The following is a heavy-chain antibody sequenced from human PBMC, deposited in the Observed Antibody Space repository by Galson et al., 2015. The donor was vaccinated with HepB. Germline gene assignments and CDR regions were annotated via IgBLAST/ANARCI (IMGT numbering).Heavy chain of an antibody. V-gene: IGHV1-3*01. CDR3: ARAALNYDSSGYRETFDAVDI. CDR1: GYTFTSYA. D-gene: IGHD3-22*01. Sequence: SVKVSCKASGYTFTSYAMHWVRQAPGQRLEWMGWINAGNGNTKYSQKFQGRVTITRDTSASTAYMELSSLRSEDTAVYYCARAALNYDSSGYRETFDAVDIWGQGTMVTVSS. CDR2: INAGNGNT. J-gene: IGHJ3*02.